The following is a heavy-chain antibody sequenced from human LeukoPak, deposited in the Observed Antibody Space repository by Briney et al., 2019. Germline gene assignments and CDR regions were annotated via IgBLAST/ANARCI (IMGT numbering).Heavy chain of an antibody. Sequence: KTSETLSLTCTVSGGSVSSGSYYWSWIRQPPGKGLEWIGYIYYSGSTNYNPSPKSRVTISVGTSKNQFSLKLSSVTAADTAVYYCARDGGYSYGYDYWGQGTLVTVSS. CDR2: IYYSGST. CDR1: GGSVSSGSYY. CDR3: ARDGGYSYGYDY. V-gene: IGHV4-61*01. J-gene: IGHJ4*02. D-gene: IGHD5-18*01.